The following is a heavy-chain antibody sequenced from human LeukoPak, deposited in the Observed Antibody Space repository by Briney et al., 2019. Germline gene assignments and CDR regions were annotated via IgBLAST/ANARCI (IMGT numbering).Heavy chain of an antibody. Sequence: ASVKVTCKASGYTFTDYYIHWVRQAPGQVIEWMGRINPNSGGTNYAQKFQGRVTMTRDTSISTAYMELSRLRSDDTAVYYCARDFERPDYWGQGTLVTVSS. V-gene: IGHV1-2*06. J-gene: IGHJ4*02. CDR2: INPNSGGT. CDR1: GYTFTDYY. CDR3: ARDFERPDY.